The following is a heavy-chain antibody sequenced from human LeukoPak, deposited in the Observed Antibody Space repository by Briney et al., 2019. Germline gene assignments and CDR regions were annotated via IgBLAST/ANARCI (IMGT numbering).Heavy chain of an antibody. J-gene: IGHJ4*02. CDR1: GFTFSSYA. D-gene: IGHD3-22*01. Sequence: GGSLRLSCAASGFTFSSYAMNWVRQAPGKGLEWVSAISGSGGSTYYADSVKGRFTISRDNSKNTLYLQMNSLRAEDTAVYYCAKVTNYYDSSGGYWGQGTLVTVSS. CDR2: ISGSGGST. CDR3: AKVTNYYDSSGGY. V-gene: IGHV3-23*01.